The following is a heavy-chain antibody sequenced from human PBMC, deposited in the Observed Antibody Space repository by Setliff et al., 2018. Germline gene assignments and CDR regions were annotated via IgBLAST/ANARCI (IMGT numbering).Heavy chain of an antibody. J-gene: IGHJ5*02. V-gene: IGHV4-61*09. D-gene: IGHD6-19*01. CDR3: ARNRPLIAVDQGFDP. CDR1: GGSISSGSYY. Sequence: SETLSLTCTVSGGSISSGSYYWSWIRQPAGKGLEWIGHIYTSGSTNYNPSLKSRVTISVDTSKNQFSLKLSSVTAADTAVYYCARNRPLIAVDQGFDPWGQGTLVTVSS. CDR2: IYTSGST.